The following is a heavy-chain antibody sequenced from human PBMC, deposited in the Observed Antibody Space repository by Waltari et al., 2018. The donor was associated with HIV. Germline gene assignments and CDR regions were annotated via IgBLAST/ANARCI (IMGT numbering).Heavy chain of an antibody. CDR1: GYNFTSYT. CDR2: INSGNGNS. D-gene: IGHD3-16*01. CDR3: ARSGIVRGRSYELLAF. Sequence: QVLLVQSGTEVKKPGASVTISCKASGYNFTSYTVHWVRQAPGRGLAWLGWINSGNGNSSYSPGFQDRLTMTRDISASTSYFVLSGLTSDDTSVYFCARSGIVRGRSYELLAFWGQGT. V-gene: IGHV1-3*01. J-gene: IGHJ4*01.